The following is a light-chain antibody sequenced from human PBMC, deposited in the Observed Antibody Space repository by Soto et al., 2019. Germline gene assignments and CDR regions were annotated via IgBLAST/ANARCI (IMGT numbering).Light chain of an antibody. Sequence: QLTQSPSSLSASVGDRVTITCRASQDIRRDLAWYQQRAGKAPKLLIYGASTLQSGVPSRFSGSGSGTEFTLTISSLQPEDFATYHCQQLQSTPFTFGPGTTVDV. CDR3: QQLQSTPFT. V-gene: IGKV1-9*01. CDR1: QDIRRD. J-gene: IGKJ3*01. CDR2: GAS.